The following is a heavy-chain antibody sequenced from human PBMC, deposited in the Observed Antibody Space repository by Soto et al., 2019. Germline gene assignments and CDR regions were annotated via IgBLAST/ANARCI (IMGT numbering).Heavy chain of an antibody. V-gene: IGHV3-74*01. D-gene: IGHD6-13*01. J-gene: IGHJ4*02. CDR1: QFSFRSYW. CDR3: VREPWGFSGTWYDY. Sequence: PGGSLRLSCAASQFSFRSYWMHWVRQVPGKGPAWVSRINHDGSKTEYADSVKGRFTISRDNTNNTLYLQMNSLRVEDTAMYYCVREPWGFSGTWYDYWGQGTLVTVPQ. CDR2: INHDGSKT.